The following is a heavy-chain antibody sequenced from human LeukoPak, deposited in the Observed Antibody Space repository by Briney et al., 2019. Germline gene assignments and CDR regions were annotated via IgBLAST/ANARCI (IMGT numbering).Heavy chain of an antibody. D-gene: IGHD4-17*01. V-gene: IGHV3-23*01. CDR3: AKQYIVTTWYWFGS. Sequence: GGSLRLSCAASGFTFSSYSMNWVRQAPGKGLEWVSSISPGGEETYYADSVEGRFTISRDNSKNTLSLQMNSLRAEDTAVYYCAKQYIVTTWYWFGSWGQGTLVTVSS. J-gene: IGHJ5*01. CDR2: ISPGGEET. CDR1: GFTFSSYS.